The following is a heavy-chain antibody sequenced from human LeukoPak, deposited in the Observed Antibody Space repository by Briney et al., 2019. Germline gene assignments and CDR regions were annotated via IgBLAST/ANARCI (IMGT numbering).Heavy chain of an antibody. J-gene: IGHJ4*02. CDR1: GGSISSYY. D-gene: IGHD6-19*01. V-gene: IGHV4-59*01. CDR3: ARDSGTLAVAGTFDY. CDR2: IYYSGST. Sequence: NPSETLSLTCTVSGGSISSYYWSWIRQPPGKGLEWIGYIYYSGSTNYNPSLKSRVTISVDTSKNQFSLKLSSATAADTAVYYCARDSGTLAVAGTFDYWGQGTLVTVSS.